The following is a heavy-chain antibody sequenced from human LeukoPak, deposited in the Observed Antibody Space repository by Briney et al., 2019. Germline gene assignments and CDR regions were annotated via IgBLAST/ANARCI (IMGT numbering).Heavy chain of an antibody. J-gene: IGHJ4*02. Sequence: SETLSLTCTVSGGSISSGGYYWSWIRQHPGKGLEWIGYIYYSGSTYYNPSFKSRVTISVDTSKNQFSLKLSSVTAADTAVYYCARRGDDILTGYYYFDYWGQGTLVTVSS. CDR2: IYYSGST. CDR3: ARRGDDILTGYYYFDY. D-gene: IGHD3-9*01. CDR1: GGSISSGGYY. V-gene: IGHV4-31*03.